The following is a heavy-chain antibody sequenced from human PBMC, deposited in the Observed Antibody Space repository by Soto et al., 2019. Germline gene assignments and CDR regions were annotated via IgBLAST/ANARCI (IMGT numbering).Heavy chain of an antibody. Sequence: GGSLRLSCTASGFTFGDSTMNWVRQAPGKGLEWVGFIEDKAYGGTTEYAASVIGRFSISRDDSKSVAYLQMNSLKTEDTAVYYCARSGYYSGSGSYYFDRDFDSWGQGTLVTVSS. CDR3: ARSGYYSGSGSYYFDRDFDS. CDR1: GFTFGDST. J-gene: IGHJ4*02. V-gene: IGHV3-49*04. CDR2: IEDKAYGGTT. D-gene: IGHD3-10*01.